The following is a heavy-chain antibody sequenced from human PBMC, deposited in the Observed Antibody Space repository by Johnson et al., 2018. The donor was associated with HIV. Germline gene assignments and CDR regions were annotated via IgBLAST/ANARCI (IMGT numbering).Heavy chain of an antibody. Sequence: QVTLVESGGGVVRPGGSLRLSCAASGFTFSSYGMHWVRQAPGKGLEWVAFIRSDGSNKYYADSVKGRFTISRDNSKNTLYLQINSLRAEDTAVYYCARNRPVSYGYRGAFDFWGQGTMVTVSS. V-gene: IGHV3-33*08. CDR2: IRSDGSNK. J-gene: IGHJ3*01. D-gene: IGHD5-18*01. CDR1: GFTFSSYG. CDR3: ARNRPVSYGYRGAFDF.